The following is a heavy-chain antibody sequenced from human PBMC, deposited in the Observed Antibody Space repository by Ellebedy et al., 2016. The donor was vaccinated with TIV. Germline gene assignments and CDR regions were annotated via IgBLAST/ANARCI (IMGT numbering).Heavy chain of an antibody. CDR2: IYYSGST. D-gene: IGHD1-26*01. CDR3: ARSKAEWELLCMDY. CDR1: GGSISSYY. J-gene: IGHJ4*02. V-gene: IGHV4-59*01. Sequence: MPSETLSLTCTVSGGSISSYYWSWIRQPPGTGLEWIGYIYYSGSTNYNPSLKSRVTISVDTSKNQFPLKLSSVTAADTAVYYCARSKAEWELLCMDYWGQGTLVTVSS.